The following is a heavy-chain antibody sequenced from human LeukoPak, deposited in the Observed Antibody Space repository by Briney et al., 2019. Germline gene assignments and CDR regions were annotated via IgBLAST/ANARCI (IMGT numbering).Heavy chain of an antibody. Sequence: SETLSLTCAVYGGSFSGYYWSWIRQPPGKGLEWIGEINHSGSTNYNPSLKSRVTISVDTSKNQFSLRLSSATAADTAVYYCARLGGYTYGYDYWGQGTLVTVSS. CDR1: GGSFSGYY. CDR3: ARLGGYTYGYDY. CDR2: INHSGST. J-gene: IGHJ4*02. V-gene: IGHV4-34*01. D-gene: IGHD5-18*01.